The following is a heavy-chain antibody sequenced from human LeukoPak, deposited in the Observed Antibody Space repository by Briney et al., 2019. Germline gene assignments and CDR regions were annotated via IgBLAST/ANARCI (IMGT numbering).Heavy chain of an antibody. V-gene: IGHV4-39*01. CDR3: ARHDCTTTSCLYFYGMDV. Sequence: SETLSLTCTVSGGSISSSSHYWGWIRQPPGKGPEWIGSLYYSGSTYYNPSLKSRVTISVDTSKNQFSLKLSSVTVTDTAVYYCARHDCTTTSCLYFYGMDVWGQGTTVTVSS. D-gene: IGHD2-2*01. J-gene: IGHJ6*02. CDR1: GGSISSSSHY. CDR2: LYYSGST.